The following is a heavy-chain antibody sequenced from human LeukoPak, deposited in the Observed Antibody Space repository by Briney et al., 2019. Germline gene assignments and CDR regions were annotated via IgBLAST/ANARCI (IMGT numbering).Heavy chain of an antibody. J-gene: IGHJ6*02. CDR3: AKDLTTVTPRYGMDV. V-gene: IGHV3-23*01. Sequence: GGSLRLSCAPSGFTFSSYAMSWVRQAPGKGLEWVSAISGPGGSTYYADSVKGRFTISRDNSKNTLYLQMNSLRAEDTALYYCAKDLTTVTPRYGMDVWGQGTTVTVSS. CDR2: ISGPGGST. CDR1: GFTFSSYA. D-gene: IGHD4-17*01.